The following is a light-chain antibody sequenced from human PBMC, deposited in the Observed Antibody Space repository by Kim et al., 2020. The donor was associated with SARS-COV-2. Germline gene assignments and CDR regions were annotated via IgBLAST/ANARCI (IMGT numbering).Light chain of an antibody. Sequence: SSELTQDPAVSVALGQTVRITCQGDSLRSYYATWYQQRPRQAPVLVIYGRNNRPSGISDRFSGSSSGNTASLTICGAQAEDEADFYCQSRDSGGNVLLGGGTQLTVL. V-gene: IGLV3-19*01. CDR3: QSRDSGGNVL. CDR1: SLRSYY. J-gene: IGLJ2*01. CDR2: GRN.